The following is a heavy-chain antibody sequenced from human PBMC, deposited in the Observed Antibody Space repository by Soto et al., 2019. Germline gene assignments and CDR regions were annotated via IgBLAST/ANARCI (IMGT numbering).Heavy chain of an antibody. D-gene: IGHD1-7*01. Sequence: GGSLRLSCAASGFTVSSNYMTWVRQAPGKGLEWVSVIYTGGTTYYADSVKGRFTISRDNSKNTLYLQMNSLRAEDTAVYFCARVPTGSTVYFDYWGRGTLVTVSS. CDR2: IYTGGTT. CDR1: GFTVSSNY. V-gene: IGHV3-66*01. J-gene: IGHJ4*02. CDR3: ARVPTGSTVYFDY.